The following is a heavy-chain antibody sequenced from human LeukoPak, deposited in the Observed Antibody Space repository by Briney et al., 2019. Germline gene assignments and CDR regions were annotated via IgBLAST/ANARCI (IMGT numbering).Heavy chain of an antibody. Sequence: GGSLRLSCAASGFTVSSNYMSWVRQAPGTGLEWVSVIYSGGSTYYADSEKGRFTISRDNSKNTLYLQMNSLRVEDTAVYYCAREIYCSASSCTGGVFDIWGQGTMVTVSS. D-gene: IGHD2-15*01. V-gene: IGHV3-53*01. CDR3: AREIYCSASSCTGGVFDI. J-gene: IGHJ3*02. CDR1: GFTVSSNY. CDR2: IYSGGST.